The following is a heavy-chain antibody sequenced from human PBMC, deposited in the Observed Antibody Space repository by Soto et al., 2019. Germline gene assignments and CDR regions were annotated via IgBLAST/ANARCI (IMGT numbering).Heavy chain of an antibody. Sequence: ESGPTLVNPTQTLTLTCTFSGFSLSTSGVGVGWIRQPPGKALEWLAHIFSNDEKSYSTSLKSRLTISKDTSKSQVVLTMTNMDPVDTATYYCARITEGVRGVNFDYWGQGTLVTVSS. V-gene: IGHV2-26*01. CDR1: GFSLSTSGVG. CDR2: IFSNDEK. CDR3: ARITEGVRGVNFDY. J-gene: IGHJ4*02. D-gene: IGHD3-10*01.